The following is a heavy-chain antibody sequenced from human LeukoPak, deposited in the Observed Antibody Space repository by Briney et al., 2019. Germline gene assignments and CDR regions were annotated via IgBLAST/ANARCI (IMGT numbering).Heavy chain of an antibody. CDR3: ARERGRGYYYDSSGYYPDY. D-gene: IGHD3-22*01. J-gene: IGHJ4*02. CDR2: INPNSGGT. CDR1: GYTFTGYY. V-gene: IGHV1-2*02. Sequence: ASVKVSCTASGYTFTGYYMHWVRQAPGQGLEWMGWINPNSGGTNYAQKFQGRVTMTRDTSISTAYMELSRLRSDDTAVYYCARERGRGYYYDSSGYYPDYWGQGTLVTVSS.